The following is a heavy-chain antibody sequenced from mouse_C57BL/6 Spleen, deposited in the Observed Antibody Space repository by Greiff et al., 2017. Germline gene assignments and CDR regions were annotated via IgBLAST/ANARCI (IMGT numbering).Heavy chain of an antibody. D-gene: IGHD3-3*01. Sequence: VHVKQSGPELVKPGASVKISCKASGYSFTDYNMNWVKQSNGKSLEWIGVINPNYGTTSYNQKFKGKATLTVDQSSSTAYMQLNSLTSGDSAVYYRAIISRGSYYAMDYWGQGTSVTVSS. J-gene: IGHJ4*01. V-gene: IGHV1-39*01. CDR1: GYSFTDYN. CDR3: AIISRGSYYAMDY. CDR2: INPNYGTT.